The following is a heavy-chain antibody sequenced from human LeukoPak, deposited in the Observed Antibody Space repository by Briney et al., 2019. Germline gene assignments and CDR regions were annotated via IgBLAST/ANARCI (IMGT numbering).Heavy chain of an antibody. CDR3: AKALTT. CDR2: ITGSGGSS. V-gene: IGHV3-23*01. CDR1: GFTYSNYA. D-gene: IGHD1-1*01. Sequence: GGSRRLSCEASGFTYSNYAMNWVRQAPGKGLEWVSAITGSGGSSYYADSVKGRFTISRDNSKNTLYLQMNSLRAEDTAVYYCAKALTTRGQGALVTVSS. J-gene: IGHJ4*02.